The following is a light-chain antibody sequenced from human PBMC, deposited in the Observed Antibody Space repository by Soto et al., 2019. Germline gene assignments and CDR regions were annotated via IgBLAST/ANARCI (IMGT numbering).Light chain of an antibody. CDR2: EGS. Sequence: QSALTQPASVSGSPGQSITISCTGTSSDVGSYNLVSWYHQYPGKAPKLMIYEGSKRPSGVSNRFSGAKSGNTASLTISGLQAEDEGDYYGCSYAGSSTVVFGGVTKLTVL. CDR1: SSDVGSYNL. CDR3: CSYAGSSTVV. J-gene: IGLJ2*01. V-gene: IGLV2-23*01.